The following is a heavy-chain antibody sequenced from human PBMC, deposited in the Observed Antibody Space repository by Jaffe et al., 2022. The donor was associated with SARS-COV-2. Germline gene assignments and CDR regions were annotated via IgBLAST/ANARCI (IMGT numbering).Heavy chain of an antibody. CDR2: ISYDGSNT. V-gene: IGHV3-30*04. D-gene: IGHD2-2*01. CDR1: GFTFSSYA. J-gene: IGHJ6*03. CDR3: ARNHQLWYHYYYYMDV. Sequence: QVQLVESGGGVVQPGRSLRLSCAASGFTFSSYAMHWVRQAPGKGLEWVAVISYDGSNTYYADSVKGRFTISRDNSKNTLYLQMNSLRAEDTAVYYCARNHQLWYHYYYYMDVWGKGTTVTVSS.